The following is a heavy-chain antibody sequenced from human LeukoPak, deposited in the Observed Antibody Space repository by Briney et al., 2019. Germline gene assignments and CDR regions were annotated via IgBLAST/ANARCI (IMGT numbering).Heavy chain of an antibody. Sequence: PSETLSPTCAGYGGSFSGYYWSWLRQPPGKGLEGIGEINHSGSTNYNPSLKSRVTISVDTSKNQFSLKLSSVTAADTAVYYCARKAKYSSSWYGYYYYMDVWGKGTTVTVSS. CDR1: GGSFSGYY. J-gene: IGHJ6*03. D-gene: IGHD6-13*01. CDR3: ARKAKYSSSWYGYYYYMDV. CDR2: INHSGST. V-gene: IGHV4-34*01.